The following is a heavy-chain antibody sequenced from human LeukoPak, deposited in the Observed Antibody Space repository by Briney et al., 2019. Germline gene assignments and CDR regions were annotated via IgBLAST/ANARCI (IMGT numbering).Heavy chain of an antibody. CDR3: ARKGEEVEGPLDY. V-gene: IGHV3-23*01. CDR1: GFTFSIYA. J-gene: IGHJ4*02. Sequence: GGSLRLSCAASGFTFSIYAMSWVRQAPGKGLEWVSGFSDSGGSTYYADSVKGRFTISRDNAKNSLYLQMNSLRAEDTALYHCARKGEEVEGPLDYWGQGTLVTVSS. CDR2: FSDSGGST.